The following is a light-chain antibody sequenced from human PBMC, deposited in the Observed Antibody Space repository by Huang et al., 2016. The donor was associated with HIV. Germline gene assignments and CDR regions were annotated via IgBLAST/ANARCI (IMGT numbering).Light chain of an antibody. Sequence: EIVLTQSPGTLSVTPGEGVTLSCRSSQGIGSDLAWYQHKPGQAPKLLIYGASHRAAGVPPRFRGSGSGSEFTLTINSLQSEDFALYYCQQYNFWSPLTFGGGTKVEIK. CDR3: QQYNFWSPLT. J-gene: IGKJ4*01. CDR2: GAS. V-gene: IGKV3-15*01. CDR1: QGIGSD.